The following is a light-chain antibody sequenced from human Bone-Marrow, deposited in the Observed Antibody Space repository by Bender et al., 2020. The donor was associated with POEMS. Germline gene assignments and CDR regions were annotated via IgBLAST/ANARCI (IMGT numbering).Light chain of an antibody. CDR2: GNN. Sequence: QSVLTQPPSVSGAPGQRVTISCTGSSSNIRAGYDVHWYQQLPGTAPKLLIYGNNKRPSGVPDRFSGSRSGTSASLAITGLQADDEADYYCQSYDRSLSGVIFGGGTKLAVL. V-gene: IGLV1-40*01. CDR1: SSNIRAGYD. CDR3: QSYDRSLSGVI. J-gene: IGLJ2*01.